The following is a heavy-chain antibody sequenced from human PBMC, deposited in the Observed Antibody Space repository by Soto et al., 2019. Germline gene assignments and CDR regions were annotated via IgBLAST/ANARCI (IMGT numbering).Heavy chain of an antibody. CDR2: ISAYNGNT. J-gene: IGHJ4*02. D-gene: IGHD2-2*01. Sequence: QVQLVQSGAEVKKPGASVKVSCKTSGYTLTNYGITWVRQAPGQGLEWMGWISAYNGNTNYAQKLQGRVTMNTDASTSTAYMELRSLRSDDTAVYYCGVCLRSTSCPEDYWGQGTPVTVSS. CDR3: GVCLRSTSCPEDY. V-gene: IGHV1-18*01. CDR1: GYTLTNYG.